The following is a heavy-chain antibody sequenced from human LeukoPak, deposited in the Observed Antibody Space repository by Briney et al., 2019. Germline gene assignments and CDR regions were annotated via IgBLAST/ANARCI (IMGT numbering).Heavy chain of an antibody. Sequence: PSETLSLTCTVSGGSISSYYWSWIRQPPGKGLEWIGEINHSGSTNYNPSLKSRVTISVDTSKNQFSLKLSSVTAADTAVYYCARWSSSWLFDYWGQGTLVTVSS. CDR1: GGSISSYY. D-gene: IGHD6-13*01. V-gene: IGHV4-34*01. J-gene: IGHJ4*02. CDR2: INHSGST. CDR3: ARWSSSWLFDY.